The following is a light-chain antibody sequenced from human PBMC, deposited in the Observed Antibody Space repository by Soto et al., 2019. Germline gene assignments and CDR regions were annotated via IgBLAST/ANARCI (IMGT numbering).Light chain of an antibody. Sequence: QSALTQPASVSGSPGQSITISCTGTSSDVGGYNYVSWYQQHPGKAPKLMIYDVSNRPSGVSNRFSGSKSGNTASLTISGLPAEDEADYYCSSYTSSSTPGVFGGGTQLTVL. CDR3: SSYTSSSTPGV. CDR2: DVS. J-gene: IGLJ7*01. CDR1: SSDVGGYNY. V-gene: IGLV2-14*01.